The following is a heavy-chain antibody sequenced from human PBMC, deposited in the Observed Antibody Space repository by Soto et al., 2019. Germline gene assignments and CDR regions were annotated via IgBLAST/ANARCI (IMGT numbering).Heavy chain of an antibody. V-gene: IGHV1-18*04. CDR3: ARTGGGMAARPLEY. CDR1: GYMFTTYG. D-gene: IGHD6-6*01. Sequence: QVQLVQSGGEVKKPGASVEVSCRTSGYMFTTYGMSWVRQAPGQGLERMAMISAYNVNKKYAQTLPGKVTMTTDTSTTTVSRELSNMRSAHTGTSFWARTGGGMAARPLEYWGQGTLVTVSS. J-gene: IGHJ4*02. CDR2: ISAYNVNK.